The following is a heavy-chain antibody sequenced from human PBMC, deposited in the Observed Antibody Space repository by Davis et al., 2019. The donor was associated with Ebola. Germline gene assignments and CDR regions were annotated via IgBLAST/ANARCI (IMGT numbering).Heavy chain of an antibody. CDR3: ARSGHSGSYWGADY. D-gene: IGHD1-26*01. V-gene: IGHV3-74*01. Sequence: PGGSLRLSCAASGFTFSTYWMHWVRQAPGKGLVWVSRINSDGSITSYADSVKGRFTISRDNVKNTLYLQMNSLRAEDTAVYYCARSGHSGSYWGADYWGQGTVVTVSS. J-gene: IGHJ4*02. CDR2: INSDGSIT. CDR1: GFTFSTYW.